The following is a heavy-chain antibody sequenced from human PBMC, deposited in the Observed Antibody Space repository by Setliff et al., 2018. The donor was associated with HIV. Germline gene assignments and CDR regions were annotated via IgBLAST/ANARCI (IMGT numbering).Heavy chain of an antibody. Sequence: LSLTCAVYGESFSDDYWSWIRQPPGWGLEWIGEINHSGSTNYNPSLKSRVTISVDTSKNQFSLKLSSVTAADTAVYYCARGGDWDDNYYMDVWGKGTTVTV. D-gene: IGHD1-1*01. CDR3: ARGGDWDDNYYMDV. J-gene: IGHJ6*03. CDR2: INHSGST. V-gene: IGHV4-34*01. CDR1: GESFSDDY.